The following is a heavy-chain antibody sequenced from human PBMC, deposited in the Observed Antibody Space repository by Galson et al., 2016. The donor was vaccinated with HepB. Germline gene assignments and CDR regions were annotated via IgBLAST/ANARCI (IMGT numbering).Heavy chain of an antibody. CDR3: AREASGSYLGNAFDI. Sequence: SLRLSCAASGFTFRSNDMHWVRQATGKGLEWVSAIGTAGDTHYSGSVKGRFTISRENAKNSLYLQMNSLRAGDTAVYYCAREASGSYLGNAFDIWGQGTIVTVSS. J-gene: IGHJ3*02. V-gene: IGHV3-13*01. CDR2: IGTAGDT. CDR1: GFTFRSND. D-gene: IGHD1-26*01.